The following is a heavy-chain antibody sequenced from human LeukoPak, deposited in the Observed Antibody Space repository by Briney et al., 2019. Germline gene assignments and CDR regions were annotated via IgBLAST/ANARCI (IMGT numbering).Heavy chain of an antibody. D-gene: IGHD6-13*01. Sequence: GGSLRLSCAASGFTVSSNYMSWVRQAPGKGLEWVSVIYSGGSTYYADSVKGRFTISRDNSKNTLYLQMNSLRAEDTAVYYCARGIAAAGFDYWGQGTLATVSS. V-gene: IGHV3-66*01. CDR3: ARGIAAAGFDY. CDR2: IYSGGST. J-gene: IGHJ4*02. CDR1: GFTVSSNY.